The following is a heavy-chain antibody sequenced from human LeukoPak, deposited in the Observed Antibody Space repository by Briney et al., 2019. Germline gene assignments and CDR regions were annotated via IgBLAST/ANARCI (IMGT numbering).Heavy chain of an antibody. D-gene: IGHD3-10*01. Sequence: GESLKISCKGTGFDFSSSSIGWVRQMPGKGLEWMTIIRPADSDTRYSSSFRGQVTISADKSISTAYLQWSSLKASDTAMYYCARQGGSGLFDFWGQGTLVTVSS. CDR1: GFDFSSSS. CDR2: IRPADSDT. J-gene: IGHJ4*02. CDR3: ARQGGSGLFDF. V-gene: IGHV5-51*01.